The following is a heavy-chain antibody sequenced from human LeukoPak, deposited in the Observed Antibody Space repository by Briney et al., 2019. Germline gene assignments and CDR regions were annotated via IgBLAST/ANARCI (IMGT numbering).Heavy chain of an antibody. J-gene: IGHJ4*02. Sequence: SETLSLTCPVSGGSISSYYWSWIRQPPGKGLEWIGYIYYSGSTNYNPPLKSRVTISVDTSKNQFSLKLSSVTAADTAVYYCARGRDGYIFDYWGQGTLVTVSS. CDR1: GGSISSYY. CDR2: IYYSGST. CDR3: ARGRDGYIFDY. D-gene: IGHD5-24*01. V-gene: IGHV4-59*01.